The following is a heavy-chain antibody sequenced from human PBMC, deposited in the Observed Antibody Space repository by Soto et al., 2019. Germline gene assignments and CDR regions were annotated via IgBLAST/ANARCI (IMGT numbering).Heavy chain of an antibody. Sequence: SGGSLRLSCSASGFTFSGSAMHWVRQASGKGLEWVGRIRNKANNYATAYAASVKGRFTISRDDSKNTAFLQMNSLKTEDTAVYYCTASADDTFLDHWAQGSLVTVSS. CDR3: TASADDTFLDH. CDR1: GFTFSGSA. CDR2: IRNKANNYAT. D-gene: IGHD3-3*02. V-gene: IGHV3-73*01. J-gene: IGHJ4*02.